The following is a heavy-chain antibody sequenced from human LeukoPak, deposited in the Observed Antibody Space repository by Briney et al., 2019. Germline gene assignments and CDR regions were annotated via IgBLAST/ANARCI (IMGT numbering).Heavy chain of an antibody. CDR2: INPNSGGT. Sequence: ASVKVSCKASGYTFTGYYMHWVRQAPGQGLEWMGWINPNSGGTNYAQKFQGRVTMTRDTSISTAYMELSRLRSDDTAVYYCARGLEYSSSGLDYWGQGTLVTVSS. CDR3: ARGLEYSSSGLDY. J-gene: IGHJ4*02. V-gene: IGHV1-2*02. D-gene: IGHD6-6*01. CDR1: GYTFTGYY.